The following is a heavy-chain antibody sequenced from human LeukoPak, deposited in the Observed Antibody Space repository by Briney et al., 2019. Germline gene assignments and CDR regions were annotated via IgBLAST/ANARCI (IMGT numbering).Heavy chain of an antibody. CDR1: GGSISSGTYF. J-gene: IGHJ4*02. D-gene: IGHD4-17*01. CDR2: IHTSGST. CDR3: VVTEEYGNYVY. Sequence: SETLSLTCTVSGGSISSGTYFWSWVRQPAGKGLEWIGRIHTSGSTSYNPSLRSRVTISVDTSENQFSLRLSSVTAADTAVYYCVVTEEYGNYVYWGQGTPIIVSS. V-gene: IGHV4-61*02.